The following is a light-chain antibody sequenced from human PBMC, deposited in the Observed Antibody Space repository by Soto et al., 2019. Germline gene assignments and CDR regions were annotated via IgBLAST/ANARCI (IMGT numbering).Light chain of an antibody. V-gene: IGKV3-20*01. Sequence: PGERATVSCRASQSVSGGLLVXYLXKXGXXXRXXLSGTSRRATGIPDRFSGSGSGTDFTLTISRLEPEDFAVYYCQQHGTAPYTFGQGTKVDI. CDR1: QSVSGGL. CDR3: QQHGTAPYT. J-gene: IGKJ2*01. CDR2: GTS.